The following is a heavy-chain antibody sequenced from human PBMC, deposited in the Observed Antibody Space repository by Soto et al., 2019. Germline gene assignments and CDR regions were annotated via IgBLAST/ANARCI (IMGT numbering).Heavy chain of an antibody. Sequence: PGGSLRLSCAASGFTFSSYGRHWVRQAPGKGLEWVAVISYDGSNKYYADSVKGRFTISRDNSKNTLYLQMNSLRAEDTAVYYCAKDWSYDFWSGYYPLYYYYGMDVWGQGTTVTVSS. CDR3: AKDWSYDFWSGYYPLYYYYGMDV. CDR1: GFTFSSYG. CDR2: ISYDGSNK. V-gene: IGHV3-30*18. D-gene: IGHD3-3*01. J-gene: IGHJ6*02.